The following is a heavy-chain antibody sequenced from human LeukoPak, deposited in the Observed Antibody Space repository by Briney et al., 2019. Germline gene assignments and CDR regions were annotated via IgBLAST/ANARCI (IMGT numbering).Heavy chain of an antibody. CDR2: ISVSGGST. V-gene: IGHV3-23*01. D-gene: IGHD1-14*01. CDR1: GFTFSNYA. CDR3: AKVFSTETTGREGFHFDL. J-gene: IGHJ4*02. Sequence: GGSLRLSCAASGFTFSNYAMSWVRQAPGKGLEWVSAISVSGGSTFYADSVQGRFTISRDNSKNTLYLQMNSLRAEDTALYYCAKVFSTETTGREGFHFDLWGQGTLVTVSS.